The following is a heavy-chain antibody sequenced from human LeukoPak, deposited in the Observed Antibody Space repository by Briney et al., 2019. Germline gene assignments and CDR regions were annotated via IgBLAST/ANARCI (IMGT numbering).Heavy chain of an antibody. Sequence: SETLSLTCTVSGGSISGYYWSWIRQPPGKGLEWIGYIYYSGTTSYNPSPKSRVTMSVDTSKNQFSLKLTSVTAADTAVYYCARMGAIAGASANPDHWGQGTLVTVSS. J-gene: IGHJ4*02. CDR3: ARMGAIAGASANPDH. D-gene: IGHD4/OR15-4a*01. CDR1: GGSISGYY. CDR2: IYYSGTT. V-gene: IGHV4-59*01.